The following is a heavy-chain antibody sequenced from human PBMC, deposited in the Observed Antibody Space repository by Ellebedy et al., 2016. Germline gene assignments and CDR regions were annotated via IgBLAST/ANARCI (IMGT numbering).Heavy chain of an antibody. J-gene: IGHJ6*02. CDR3: ARELYYYYYGMDV. Sequence: SETLSLXXAVYGGSFSGYYWSWIRQPPGKGLEWIGEINHSGSTNYNPSLKSRVTISVDTSKNQFSLKLSSVTAADTAVYYCARELYYYYYGMDVWGQGTTVTVSS. CDR1: GGSFSGYY. CDR2: INHSGST. V-gene: IGHV4-34*01.